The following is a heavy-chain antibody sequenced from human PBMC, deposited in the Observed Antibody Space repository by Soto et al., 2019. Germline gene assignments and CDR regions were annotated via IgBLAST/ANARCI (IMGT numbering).Heavy chain of an antibody. D-gene: IGHD3-10*01. CDR2: ISSSSSYT. CDR1: GFTFSDYY. J-gene: IGHJ6*03. Sequence: GGSLRLSCAASGFTFSDYYMSWIRQAPGKGLEWVSYISSSSSYTNYADSVKGRFTISRDNAKNSLYLQMNSLRAEDTAVYYCARDQGGSGTIHYYYYYYMDVWGKGTTVTVSS. V-gene: IGHV3-11*06. CDR3: ARDQGGSGTIHYYYYYYMDV.